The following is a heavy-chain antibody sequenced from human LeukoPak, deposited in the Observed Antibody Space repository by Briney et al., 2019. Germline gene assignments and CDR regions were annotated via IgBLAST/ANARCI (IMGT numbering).Heavy chain of an antibody. CDR3: SRESGPFCPFGY. CDR2: VSLAGQT. J-gene: IGHJ4*02. D-gene: IGHD1-26*01. CDR1: GGSISGTNW. V-gene: IGHV4/OR15-8*02. Sequence: SETLSLTCGVSGGSISGTNWWSWVRQPPGQGLEWIGEVSLAGQTNYNPSLNGRVTMSLDKSSNQLSLHLTSVTASDTATYFCSRESGPFCPFGYWGQGALVIVSS.